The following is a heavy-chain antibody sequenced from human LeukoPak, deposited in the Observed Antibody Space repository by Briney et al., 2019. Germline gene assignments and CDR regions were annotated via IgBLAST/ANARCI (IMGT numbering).Heavy chain of an antibody. Sequence: PGGSLRLSCAASGFTFTSYAMSWVRQAPGKGLEWVSAISGSGSSAYYADSVKGRFTIPRDNSKNTLYLQMNSLRAEDTALYYCAKGRRGYAYGATVDYWGQGTLVTVSS. V-gene: IGHV3-23*01. CDR1: GFTFTSYA. J-gene: IGHJ4*02. CDR3: AKGRRGYAYGATVDY. CDR2: ISGSGSSA. D-gene: IGHD5-18*01.